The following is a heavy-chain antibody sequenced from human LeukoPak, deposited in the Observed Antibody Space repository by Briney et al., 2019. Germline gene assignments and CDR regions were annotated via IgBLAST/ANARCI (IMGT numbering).Heavy chain of an antibody. CDR2: IKQDGSEK. CDR1: GFIFSKYW. J-gene: IGHJ4*02. CDR3: ARYLAGSGWHFDY. D-gene: IGHD6-19*01. V-gene: IGHV3-7*02. Sequence: GGSLRLSCAASGFIFSKYWMNWVRQAPGKGLEWVANIKQDGSEKFYVDSVKGRFTISRDNAKNSLYLQMNSLRAEDTAVYYCARYLAGSGWHFDYWGQGTLVTVSS.